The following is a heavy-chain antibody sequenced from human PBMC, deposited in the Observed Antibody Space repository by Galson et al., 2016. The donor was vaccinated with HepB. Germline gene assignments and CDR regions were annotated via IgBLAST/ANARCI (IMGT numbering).Heavy chain of an antibody. CDR3: AKGLRYNAFMGGYYFDS. CDR1: GFTFSGST. Sequence: SLRLSCAASGFTFSGSTMHWVRQAPGKGLEWVAVILFDGSNKDSVDSVKGRVTISRDNSKNTVYLQMNSLRAEDTAVYYCAKGLRYNAFMGGYYFDSWGQGTLVAVSS. D-gene: IGHD5-12*01. J-gene: IGHJ4*02. CDR2: ILFDGSNK. V-gene: IGHV3-30*04.